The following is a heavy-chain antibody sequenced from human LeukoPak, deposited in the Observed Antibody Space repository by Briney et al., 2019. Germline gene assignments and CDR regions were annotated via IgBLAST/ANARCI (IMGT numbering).Heavy chain of an antibody. CDR1: GFTFSCCS. J-gene: IGHJ6*02. D-gene: IGHD3-22*01. Sequence: GGSLRLSCAASGFTFSCCSMNWVRQAPGKGLEWVSYISSSSGTIYYADSVKGRFTISRDNAKNSLYLQMNSLRAEDTAVYYCAKDDSSGWPYYYYYGMDVWGQGTTVTVSS. CDR2: ISSSSGTI. CDR3: AKDDSSGWPYYYYYGMDV. V-gene: IGHV3-48*01.